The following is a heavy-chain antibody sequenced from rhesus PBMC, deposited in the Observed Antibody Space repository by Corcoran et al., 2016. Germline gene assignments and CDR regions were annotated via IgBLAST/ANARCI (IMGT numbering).Heavy chain of an antibody. J-gene: IGHJ4*01. V-gene: IGHV4-80*01. CDR3: AGYGWVHPGAFDY. D-gene: IGHD5-24*01. CDR1: GGSFSSYW. Sequence: QVQLQESGPGLVKPSETLSLTCAVSGGSFSSYWWSWIRQPPGKGLEWIGEINGKSGHTNHHPSLKVRVTISKGAAKNQFSLKVSFVTAADPAVYFCAGYGWVHPGAFDYWGQGVLVTVSS. CDR2: INGKSGHT.